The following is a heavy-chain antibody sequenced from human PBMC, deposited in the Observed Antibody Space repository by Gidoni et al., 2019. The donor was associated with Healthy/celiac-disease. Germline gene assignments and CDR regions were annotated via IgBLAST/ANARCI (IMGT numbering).Heavy chain of an antibody. D-gene: IGHD3-3*01. V-gene: IGHV3-7*05. CDR3: ARDRYYDCWSGYHTFPNFDY. CDR2: IKQDGSEK. J-gene: IGHJ4*02. CDR1: GFTFRSYW. Sequence: EVQLVESGGGLVQPGGSLRLSCAASGFTFRSYWVMWVRQAPGKGLEWVANIKQDGSEKYYVYSVKGRFTISRDNAKNSLYLQMNSLRAEDTAVYYCARDRYYDCWSGYHTFPNFDYWGQGTLVTVSS.